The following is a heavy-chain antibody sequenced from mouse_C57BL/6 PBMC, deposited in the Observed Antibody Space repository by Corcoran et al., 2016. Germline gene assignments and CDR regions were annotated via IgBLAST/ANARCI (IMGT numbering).Heavy chain of an antibody. V-gene: IGHV9-3*01. Sequence: QIQLVQSGPELKKPGETVKISCKASGYTFTTYGMSWVKQAPGKGLKWMGWINTYSGVPTYADDFKGRFAFSLETSASTAYLQLNNPKNEDTATYFCARRYGSSYYYAMDYWGQGTSVTVSS. CDR1: GYTFTTYG. J-gene: IGHJ4*01. CDR3: ARRYGSSYYYAMDY. D-gene: IGHD1-1*01. CDR2: INTYSGVP.